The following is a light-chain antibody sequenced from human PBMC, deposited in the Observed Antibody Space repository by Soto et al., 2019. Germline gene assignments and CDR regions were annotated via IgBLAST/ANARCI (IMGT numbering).Light chain of an antibody. Sequence: DIQMTQSPTSLAASVGDRVTITCQASQDLMNYLNWYQQKPGEAPKLLIYDTTTLEEGVPTRFSGGGSGTDFTFTINGLQHEDAAIYFCQQYVNLPYTFGQGTKLEFK. CDR3: QQYVNLPYT. V-gene: IGKV1-33*01. CDR1: QDLMNY. CDR2: DTT. J-gene: IGKJ2*01.